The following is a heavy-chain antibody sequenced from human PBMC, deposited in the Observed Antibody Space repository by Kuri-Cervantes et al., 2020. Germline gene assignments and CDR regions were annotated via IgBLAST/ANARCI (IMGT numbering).Heavy chain of an antibody. CDR1: GFTFSSYA. D-gene: IGHD1-26*01. Sequence: GESLKIPCAASGFTFSSYAMHWVRQAPGKGLEWVAVISYDGSNKYYADSVKGRFTISRDNSKNTLYLQMNSLRAEDTAVYYCARGSKNVWGLLIGGYFQHWGQGTLVTVSS. CDR2: ISYDGSNK. CDR3: ARGSKNVWGLLIGGYFQH. V-gene: IGHV3-30-3*01. J-gene: IGHJ1*01.